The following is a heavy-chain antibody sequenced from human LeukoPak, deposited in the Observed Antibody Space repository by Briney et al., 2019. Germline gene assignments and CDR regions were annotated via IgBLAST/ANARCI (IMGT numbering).Heavy chain of an antibody. Sequence: GGTLRLSCAASGFTFSSYGMSWVRQAPGKGLEWVSAISGSGGSTYYADSVKGRFTISRDNSKNTLYLQMNSLRAEDTAVYYCASHALYSSGWYFVNDYWGQGTLVTVSS. V-gene: IGHV3-23*01. CDR1: GFTFSSYG. CDR2: ISGSGGST. J-gene: IGHJ4*02. D-gene: IGHD6-19*01. CDR3: ASHALYSSGWYFVNDY.